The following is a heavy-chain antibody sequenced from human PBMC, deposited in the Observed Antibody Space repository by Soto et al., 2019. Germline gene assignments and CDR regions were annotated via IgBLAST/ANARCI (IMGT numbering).Heavy chain of an antibody. J-gene: IGHJ6*02. CDR3: ARVSGSYYYGMDV. CDR1: GGSISSSSYY. V-gene: IGHV4-39*07. D-gene: IGHD1-26*01. Sequence: SETLSLTCAVSGGSISSSSYYWGWIRQPPGKGLEWIGEIYHSGSTNYNPSLKSRVTISVDKSKNQFSLKLSSVTAADTAVYYCARVSGSYYYGMDVWGQGTTVTVSS. CDR2: IYHSGST.